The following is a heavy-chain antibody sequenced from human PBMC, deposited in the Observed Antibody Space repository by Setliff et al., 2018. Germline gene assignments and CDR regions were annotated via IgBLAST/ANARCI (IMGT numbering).Heavy chain of an antibody. V-gene: IGHV3-11*04. D-gene: IGHD2-21*02. Sequence: GGSLRLSCAASGFTFSDYYMSWIRQAPGKGLEWVSYISSSGSTIYYADAVKGRFTISRDNARNSLYLQLNSLRAEDTAVYYCARENDFSSFDIWGQGTMVTVSS. J-gene: IGHJ3*02. CDR3: ARENDFSSFDI. CDR2: ISSSGSTI. CDR1: GFTFSDYY.